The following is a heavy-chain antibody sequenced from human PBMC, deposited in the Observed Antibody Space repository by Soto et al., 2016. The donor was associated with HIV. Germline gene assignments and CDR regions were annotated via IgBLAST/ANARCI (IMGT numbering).Heavy chain of an antibody. V-gene: IGHV1-18*01. CDR3: ARGPTLSLDYYYGMDV. J-gene: IGHJ6*02. CDR2: ISAYNGNT. Sequence: QVQLVQSGTEVEKPGASVKVSCKASGYTFTKYGISWVRQAPGQGLEWMGWISAYNGNTNYAQKFQGRVTMTTDTSTSTAYMELRSLRSDDTAVYYCARGPTLSLDYYYGMDVWGQGTTVTVSS. D-gene: IGHD3-16*01. CDR1: GYTFTKYG.